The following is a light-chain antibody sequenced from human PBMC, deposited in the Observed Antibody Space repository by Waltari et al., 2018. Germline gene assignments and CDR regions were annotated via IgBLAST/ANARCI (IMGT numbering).Light chain of an antibody. J-gene: IGKJ1*01. V-gene: IGKV4-1*01. Sequence: DIVMTQSPDSLAVSLGERATINCKSSQSVLYRSSNRNYLAWYQQKSGQPPKLLIYCASTRESGVPDRFSGSGSGTDFTLTISSLQAEDVAVYYCQQYYDTPQTFGQGTKVEIK. CDR1: QSVLYRSSNRNY. CDR3: QQYYDTPQT. CDR2: CAS.